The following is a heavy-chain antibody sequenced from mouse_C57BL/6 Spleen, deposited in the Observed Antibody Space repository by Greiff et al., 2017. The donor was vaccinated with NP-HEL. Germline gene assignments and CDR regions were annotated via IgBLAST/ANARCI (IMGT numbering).Heavy chain of an antibody. D-gene: IGHD1-1*01. CDR1: GFTFSDYG. V-gene: IGHV5-17*01. CDR3: ARSSITTVVAPFAY. J-gene: IGHJ3*01. Sequence: VQLKESGGGLVKPGGSLKLSCAASGFTFSDYGMHWVRQAPEKGLEWVAYISSGSSTIYYADTVKGRFTISRDNAKNTLFLQMTSLRSEDTAMYYCARSSITTVVAPFAYWGQGTLVTVSA. CDR2: ISSGSSTI.